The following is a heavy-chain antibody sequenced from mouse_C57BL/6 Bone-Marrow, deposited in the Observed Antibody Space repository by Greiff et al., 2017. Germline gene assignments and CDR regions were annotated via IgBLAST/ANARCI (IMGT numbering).Heavy chain of an antibody. Sequence: QVQLQQSGAELVKPGASVKLSCKASGYTFTSYCMHWVKQRPGQGLEWIGMIHPNSGSTNYNEKFKSKATLTVDKSSRPAYMQLSRLTSEDSAVYYGFYVYDGLGFAYWGQGTLVTVSA. CDR1: GYTFTSYC. J-gene: IGHJ3*01. CDR2: IHPNSGST. V-gene: IGHV1-64*01. D-gene: IGHD2-2*01. CDR3: FYVYDGLGFAY.